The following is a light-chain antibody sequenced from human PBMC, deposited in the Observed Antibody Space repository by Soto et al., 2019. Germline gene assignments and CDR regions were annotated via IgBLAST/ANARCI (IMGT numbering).Light chain of an antibody. Sequence: DIQMTQSPSTLSASVGDRVTITCWASQSVNKWLAWFQQKPGKVPKLLIFDASTLQTGVPSRFGGGGSGTEFTLTISGLQPDDFATYYCQQYNSYSPWTFGPGTKVEI. CDR1: QSVNKW. J-gene: IGKJ1*01. CDR3: QQYNSYSPWT. V-gene: IGKV1-5*01. CDR2: DAS.